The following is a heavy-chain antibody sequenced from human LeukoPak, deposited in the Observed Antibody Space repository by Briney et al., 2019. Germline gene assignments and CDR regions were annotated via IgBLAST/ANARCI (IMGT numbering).Heavy chain of an antibody. CDR2: INPNSGGT. CDR1: GYTFTGYY. V-gene: IGHV1-2*02. D-gene: IGHD3-22*01. Sequence: ASVKVSCKASGYTFTGYYMRWVRQAPGQGLEWMGWINPNSGGTNYAQKFQGRVTMTRDTSISTAYMELSRLRSDDTAVYYCARDPTSYDSSGYTIAGGDYWGQGTLVTVSS. J-gene: IGHJ4*02. CDR3: ARDPTSYDSSGYTIAGGDY.